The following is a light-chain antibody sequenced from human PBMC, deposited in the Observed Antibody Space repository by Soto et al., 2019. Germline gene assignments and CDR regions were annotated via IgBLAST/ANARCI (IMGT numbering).Light chain of an antibody. CDR3: QQYNSYSGT. Sequence: DIQMTQSPSTLSASVGDRFTITCRAIQSISSWLAWYQQKPGKAPKLLIYDASSLESGVPSRFSGSGSGTEFTLTISSLQPDDFATYYCQQYNSYSGTFGQGTKVEIK. J-gene: IGKJ1*01. V-gene: IGKV1-5*01. CDR1: QSISSW. CDR2: DAS.